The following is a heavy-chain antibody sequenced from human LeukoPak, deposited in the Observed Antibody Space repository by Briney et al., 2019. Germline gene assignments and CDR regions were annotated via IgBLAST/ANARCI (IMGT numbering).Heavy chain of an antibody. CDR2: ISGSGGST. CDR1: GFTFSSYA. V-gene: IGHV3-23*01. D-gene: IGHD3-10*01. J-gene: IGHJ3*02. CDR3: VKPPRTMVRGVIFDAFDI. Sequence: GGSLRLSCAASGFTFSSYAMSWVRQAPGKGLEWVSAISGSGGSTYYADSVKGRFTISRDNSKNTLYLQMGSLIAEATAVYYCVKPPRTMVRGVIFDAFDIWVQGTMVTVSS.